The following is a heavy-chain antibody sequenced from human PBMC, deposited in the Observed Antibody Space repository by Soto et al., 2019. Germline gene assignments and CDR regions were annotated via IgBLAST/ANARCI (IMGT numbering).Heavy chain of an antibody. CDR1: GFTFSNAW. CDR2: IKSKTDGGTA. D-gene: IGHD3-10*01. CDR3: TSGVRGVIISGGTYYYYYYGMDV. V-gene: IGHV3-15*01. Sequence: VGSLRLSCAASGFTFSNAWMSWVRQAPGKGLEWVGRIKSKTDGGTADYAAPVKGRFTISRDDSKNTLYLQMNSLKTEDTAVYYCTSGVRGVIISGGTYYYYYYGMDVWGQGTTVTVSS. J-gene: IGHJ6*02.